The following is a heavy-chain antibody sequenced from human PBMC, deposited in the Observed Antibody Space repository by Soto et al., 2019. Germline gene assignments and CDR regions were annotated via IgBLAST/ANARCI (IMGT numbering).Heavy chain of an antibody. V-gene: IGHV3-23*01. J-gene: IGHJ6*02. Sequence: GGSLRLSCAASGFNFINYAMSWVRQAPGKGLEWVSAISGSGGSTYYADSVKGRFTISRDNSKNTLYLQMNSLRAEDTAVYYCAKDRMYSGSSLDYYGMDVWRQRTTVTVSS. CDR1: GFNFINYA. D-gene: IGHD1-26*01. CDR3: AKDRMYSGSSLDYYGMDV. CDR2: ISGSGGST.